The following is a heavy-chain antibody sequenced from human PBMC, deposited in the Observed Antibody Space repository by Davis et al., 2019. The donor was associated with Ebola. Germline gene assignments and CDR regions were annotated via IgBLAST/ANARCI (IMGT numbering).Heavy chain of an antibody. Sequence: AASVKVSCKASGYTFTSYGISWVRQAPGQGLEWMGWISAYNGNTNYAQKLQGRVTMTTDKSTSTAYMELRSLRSDDTAVYYCARDAGYCSGGSCYPNWFDPWGQGTLVTVSS. CDR2: ISAYNGNT. CDR3: ARDAGYCSGGSCYPNWFDP. CDR1: GYTFTSYG. J-gene: IGHJ5*02. D-gene: IGHD2-15*01. V-gene: IGHV1-18*01.